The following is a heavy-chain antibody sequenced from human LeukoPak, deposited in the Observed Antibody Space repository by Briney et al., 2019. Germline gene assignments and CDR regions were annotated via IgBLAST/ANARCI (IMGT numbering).Heavy chain of an antibody. CDR2: IHYSGST. Sequence: PSETLSLTCTVSGGSISSSTYYWGWIRQPPGKGLEWIGSIHYSGSTYYNPSLKSRVTISVDTSKNQSSLKLSSVTAADTAVYYCARSGWLQRGRWGYYYYMDVWGKGTTVTISS. CDR1: GGSISSSTYY. CDR3: ARSGWLQRGRWGYYYYMDV. J-gene: IGHJ6*03. V-gene: IGHV4-39*01. D-gene: IGHD5-24*01.